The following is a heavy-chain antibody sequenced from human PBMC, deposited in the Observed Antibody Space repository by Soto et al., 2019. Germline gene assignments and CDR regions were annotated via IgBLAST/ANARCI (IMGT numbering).Heavy chain of an antibody. CDR3: ARGRSALFRARGSFDL. D-gene: IGHD3-10*01. J-gene: IGHJ2*01. CDR1: GYDFTTYG. V-gene: IGHV1-18*01. CDR2: ISAHNGNT. Sequence: ASVKVSCKGSGYDFTTYGITWVRQAPGQGLEWMAWISAHNGNTDYAQKLQGRVTVTRDTSTSTAYMELRSLRSDDTAMYYCARGRSALFRARGSFDL.